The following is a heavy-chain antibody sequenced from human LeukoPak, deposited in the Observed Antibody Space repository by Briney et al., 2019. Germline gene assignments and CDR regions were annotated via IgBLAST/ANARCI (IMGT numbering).Heavy chain of an antibody. V-gene: IGHV1-69*13. D-gene: IGHD1-26*01. CDR2: IIPIFGTA. Sequence: GASVKVSCKASGGTFSSYAISWVRQAPGQGLEWMGGIIPIFGTANYAQKFQGRVTITADESTSTAYMELSSLRSEDTAVYYCARVSSGSYHDAFDIWGQGTMVTVSS. J-gene: IGHJ3*02. CDR3: ARVSSGSYHDAFDI. CDR1: GGTFSSYA.